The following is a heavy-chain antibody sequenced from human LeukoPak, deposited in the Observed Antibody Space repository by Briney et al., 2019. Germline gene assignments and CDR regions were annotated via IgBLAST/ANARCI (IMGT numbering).Heavy chain of an antibody. D-gene: IGHD2/OR15-2a*01. J-gene: IGHJ4*02. CDR2: IWYDGSNK. CDR3: AREGPRGNSQFDY. CDR1: GFTFSSYG. V-gene: IGHV3-33*01. Sequence: GGSLRLSCAASGFTFSSYGMHWVRQAPGKGLEWVALIWYDGSNKYYADSVKGRLTISRDNSKSTLYLQMNSLRAEDTAVYYCAREGPRGNSQFDYWGQGTLVTVSS.